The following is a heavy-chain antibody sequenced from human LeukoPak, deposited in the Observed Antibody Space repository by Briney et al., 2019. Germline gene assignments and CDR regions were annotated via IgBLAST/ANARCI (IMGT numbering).Heavy chain of an antibody. CDR2: IYYGSVFYSVST. J-gene: IGHJ6*03. CDR3: ARLGYCSGGSCYYYYYMDV. V-gene: IGHV4-39*07. Sequence: SETLSLTCTVSDGSISSSSYYWGWIRQPPGKGLEWIGSIYYGSVFYSVSTYYNPSLKSRVTMSGDTSKNQFSLKLSSVTAADTAAYYCARLGYCSGGSCYYYYYMDVWGKGTTVTVSS. D-gene: IGHD2-15*01. CDR1: DGSISSSSYY.